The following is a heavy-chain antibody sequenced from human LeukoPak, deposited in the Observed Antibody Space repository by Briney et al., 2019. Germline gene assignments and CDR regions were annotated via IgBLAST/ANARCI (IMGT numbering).Heavy chain of an antibody. J-gene: IGHJ4*02. CDR3: ARQSISGSSLSYFDY. D-gene: IGHD3-22*01. CDR1: GGSISSYY. CDR2: IYDSGGT. V-gene: IGHV4-59*01. Sequence: SQTLSLTCTVSGGSISSYYWSWIRQPPGKGLEWIGNIYDSGGTNYNPSLKSRVTISVDTSKNQCSLKLSSVTAADTAVYYCARQSISGSSLSYFDYWGQGTLVNVSS.